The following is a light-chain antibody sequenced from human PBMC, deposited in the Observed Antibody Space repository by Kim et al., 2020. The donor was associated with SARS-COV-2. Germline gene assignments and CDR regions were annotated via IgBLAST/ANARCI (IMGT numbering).Light chain of an antibody. J-gene: IGKJ1*01. Sequence: SASVGDRVTITCQASQDINNHLNWYQHKAGKAPKLLIYAATSLERGVASRFSGSGSGTDFTFTISSLQPEDIATYYCQQNDNLWTFGQGTKVDIK. CDR2: AAT. CDR3: QQNDNLWT. CDR1: QDINNH. V-gene: IGKV1-33*01.